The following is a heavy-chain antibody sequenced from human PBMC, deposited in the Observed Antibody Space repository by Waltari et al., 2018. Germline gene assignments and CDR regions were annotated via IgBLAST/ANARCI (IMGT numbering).Heavy chain of an antibody. CDR3: ARDPDYGEWGDFDY. J-gene: IGHJ4*02. V-gene: IGHV1-69*04. CDR2: IIPILGIA. Sequence: QVQLVQSGAEVKKPGSSVKVSCKASGGTFSSYAISWVRQAPGQGLEWIGGIIPILGIANYAQKYQGRVTITADESTSPAYMELSSLRSEDTAVYYCARDPDYGEWGDFDYWGQGTLVTVSS. CDR1: GGTFSSYA. D-gene: IGHD3-10*01.